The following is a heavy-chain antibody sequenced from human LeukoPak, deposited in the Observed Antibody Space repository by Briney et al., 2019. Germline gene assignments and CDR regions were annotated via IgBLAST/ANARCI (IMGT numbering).Heavy chain of an antibody. J-gene: IGHJ4*02. CDR2: INPNSGGT. Sequence: ASVKVSCKASGYTFTGYYMHWVRQAPGQGLEWMGWINPNSGGTNYAQKFQGRVTMTRDTSISTAYMELSRLRSDDTAVYYCARDAAYCGGVCYSDYWGQGTLVTVSS. CDR1: GYTFTGYY. V-gene: IGHV1-2*02. D-gene: IGHD2-21*02. CDR3: ARDAAYCGGVCYSDY.